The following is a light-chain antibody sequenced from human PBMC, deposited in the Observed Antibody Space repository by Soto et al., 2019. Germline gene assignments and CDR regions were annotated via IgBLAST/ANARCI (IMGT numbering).Light chain of an antibody. J-gene: IGLJ1*01. CDR2: DVS. CDR3: NSYTGISTLGV. CDR1: SSDVGGYNY. V-gene: IGLV2-14*01. Sequence: QSALTQPASVSGSPGQSITISWTGTSSDVGGYNYVSWYQQHPGKAPKLMIYDVSNRPSGVSDRFSGSNSDNTASLTISGLQAEDEADYYCNSYTGISTLGVFGTGTKLTVL.